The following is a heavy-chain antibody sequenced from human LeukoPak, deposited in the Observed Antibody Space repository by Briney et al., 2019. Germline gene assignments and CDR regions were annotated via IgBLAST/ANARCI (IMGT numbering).Heavy chain of an antibody. CDR3: ARDRLPESRDIVAAGMFEFDT. CDR2: ISSSSSYI. CDR1: AFTFSSYS. Sequence: GGSLRLACAASAFTFSSYSMNWVRQAQGKGLEWVSSISSSSSYIYYADSVKGRFTISRDNAKNSLYLQMNSLRAEDTAVYYCARDRLPESRDIVAAGMFEFDTWGQGTLVTVSS. V-gene: IGHV3-21*01. J-gene: IGHJ5*02. D-gene: IGHD6-13*01.